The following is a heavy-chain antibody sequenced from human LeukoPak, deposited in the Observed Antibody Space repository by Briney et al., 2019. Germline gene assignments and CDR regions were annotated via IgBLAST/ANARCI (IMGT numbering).Heavy chain of an antibody. CDR1: GFSFRTYA. D-gene: IGHD4-23*01. CDR3: AKDSEATITPLSAFDI. J-gene: IGHJ3*02. Sequence: PGGSLRLSRAASGFSFRTYAIRWVRQAPGEWLGWVSSISGSGGSTYSAASVKGPFTISRANSNNTLYLQMNSLRADDTAMYYCAKDSEATITPLSAFDIWGQGTMVTVSS. V-gene: IGHV3-23*01. CDR2: ISGSGGST.